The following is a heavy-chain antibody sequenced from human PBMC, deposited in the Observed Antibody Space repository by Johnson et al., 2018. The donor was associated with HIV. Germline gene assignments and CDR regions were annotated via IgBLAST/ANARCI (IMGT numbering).Heavy chain of an antibody. CDR3: ARAWNDALDI. CDR2: ISWNSGSI. D-gene: IGHD1-1*01. J-gene: IGHJ3*02. CDR1: GFTFDDYA. Sequence: VQLVESGGGLVQPGRSVRLSCAASGFTFDDYAMHWVRQAPGKGLEWVSGISWNSGSIGYADSVKGRFTISRDNAKNSLYLQMNSLRVEDTAGYYCARAWNDALDICGQGTLVTVSS. V-gene: IGHV3-9*01.